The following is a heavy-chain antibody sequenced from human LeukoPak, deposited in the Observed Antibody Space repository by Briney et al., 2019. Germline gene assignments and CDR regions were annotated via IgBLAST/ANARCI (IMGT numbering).Heavy chain of an antibody. Sequence: GGSLRLSCAASGFTFSSYEMNWIRQAPGKGLEWVSYISSSGRTIYYADSVEGRFTITRDNAKNSLYLQMSSLRSEDTAVYYCARGEAVAGSNDYWGQGTLVTVSS. CDR1: GFTFSSYE. V-gene: IGHV3-48*03. J-gene: IGHJ4*02. D-gene: IGHD6-19*01. CDR2: ISSSGRTI. CDR3: ARGEAVAGSNDY.